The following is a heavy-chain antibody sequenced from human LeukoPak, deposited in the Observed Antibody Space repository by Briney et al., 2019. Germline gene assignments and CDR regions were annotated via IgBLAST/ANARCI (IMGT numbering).Heavy chain of an antibody. CDR1: GGSISGYY. Sequence: SETLSLTCTVSGGSISGYYWSWIRQPPGKGLEWIGYIYYSGCTNYNPSLESRVTISVDTSNNQFSLMLSSVTAADTAVYYCANRRGDWYFDLWGRGTLVTVSS. D-gene: IGHD3-10*01. J-gene: IGHJ2*01. CDR2: IYYSGCT. V-gene: IGHV4-59*01. CDR3: ANRRGDWYFDL.